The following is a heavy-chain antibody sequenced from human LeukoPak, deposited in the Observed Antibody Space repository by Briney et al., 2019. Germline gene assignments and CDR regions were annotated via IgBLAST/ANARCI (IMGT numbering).Heavy chain of an antibody. Sequence: ASVKVSCKASGYTFTSYGISWVRQAPGQGLEWMGWISAYNGNTNYAQKLQGRVTMTTDTSTSTAYMELRSLRSDDTAVYYCARDSETTVTTYYYYYYMDDWGKGTTVTVSS. V-gene: IGHV1-18*01. CDR3: ARDSETTVTTYYYYYYMDD. CDR2: ISAYNGNT. D-gene: IGHD4-11*01. CDR1: GYTFTSYG. J-gene: IGHJ6*03.